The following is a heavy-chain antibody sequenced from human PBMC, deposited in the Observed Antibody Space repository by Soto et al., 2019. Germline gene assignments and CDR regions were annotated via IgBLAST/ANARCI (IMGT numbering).Heavy chain of an antibody. Sequence: PETLSLTCAVYGGSFSGYYWSWIRQPPGKGLEWIGEINHSGSTNYNPSLKSRVTISVDTSKNQFSLKLSSVTAADKAVYYCERTWGYYYDSSGGFDYWGQGTLVPVS. CDR3: ERTWGYYYDSSGGFDY. CDR2: INHSGST. D-gene: IGHD3-22*01. J-gene: IGHJ4*02. V-gene: IGHV4-34*01. CDR1: GGSFSGYY.